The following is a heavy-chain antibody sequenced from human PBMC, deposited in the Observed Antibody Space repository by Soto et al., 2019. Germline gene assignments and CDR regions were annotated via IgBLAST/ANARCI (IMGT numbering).Heavy chain of an antibody. CDR3: ACFYSGYADYYFDY. V-gene: IGHV4-39*01. Sequence: QLQLQESGPGLVKPSETLSLTCTVSGGSISSSSYYWGWIRQPPGKGLEWIGSIYYSGSTYYNPSLKSRVTISVDTSKNQFSLKLSSVTAADTAVYYCACFYSGYADYYFDYWGQGTLVTVSS. D-gene: IGHD5-12*01. CDR2: IYYSGST. CDR1: GGSISSSSYY. J-gene: IGHJ4*02.